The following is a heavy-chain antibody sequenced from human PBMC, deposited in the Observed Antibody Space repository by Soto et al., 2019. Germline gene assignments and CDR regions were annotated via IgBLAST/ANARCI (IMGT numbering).Heavy chain of an antibody. CDR3: ARVGSFNRLDY. CDR1: GDSIRSYY. V-gene: IGHV4-59*01. CDR2: IYYSGST. Sequence: QVQLQESGPGLVKPSETLSLTCTVSGDSIRSYYWSWIRQPPGKGLEWIGYIYYSGSTNYNPSLKSRVTISVDTSKNQFSLKLSSVTAADTAVYYCARVGSFNRLDYWGQGTLVTVSS. D-gene: IGHD2-15*01. J-gene: IGHJ4*02.